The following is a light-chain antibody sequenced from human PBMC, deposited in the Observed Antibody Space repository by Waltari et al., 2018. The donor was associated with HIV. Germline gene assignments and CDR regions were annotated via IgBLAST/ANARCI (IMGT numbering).Light chain of an antibody. V-gene: IGKV1-5*03. CDR2: RTS. CDR3: QQYSTHYA. CDR1: QSIDNW. Sequence: DIQMTPSPSNLSASVGDTVVIPCRASQSIDNWLAWYQQKQGRAPRLLVSRTSLLESGVSSRFRGSGSGTEFTLTIMSLQPDDIGTYYCQQYSTHYAFGQGTRVE. J-gene: IGKJ2*01.